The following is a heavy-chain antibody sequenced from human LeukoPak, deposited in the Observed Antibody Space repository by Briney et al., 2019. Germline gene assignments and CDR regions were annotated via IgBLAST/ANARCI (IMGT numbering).Heavy chain of an antibody. J-gene: IGHJ4*02. CDR2: INHSGST. CDR3: ARARITMVRGVIIIRGGHFDS. D-gene: IGHD3-10*01. V-gene: IGHV4-34*01. CDR1: GGSFSGYY. Sequence: SETLSLTCAVYGGSFSGYYWSWIRQPPGKGLEWIGEINHSGSTNYNPSLKRRVTISVDTSKPQFSLKLSSVTAADTAIYYCARARITMVRGVIIIRGGHFDSWGQGTLVTVSS.